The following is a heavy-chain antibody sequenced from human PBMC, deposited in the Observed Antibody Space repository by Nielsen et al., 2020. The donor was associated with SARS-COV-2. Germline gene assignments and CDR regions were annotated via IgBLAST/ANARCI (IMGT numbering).Heavy chain of an antibody. CDR3: ARSGYSSSWYGGYFDY. Sequence: WIRQPPGKGLEWVAVISYDGSNKYYADSVKGRFTISRDNSKNTLYLQMNSLRAEDTAVYYCARSGYSSSWYGGYFDYWGQGTLVTVSS. J-gene: IGHJ4*02. CDR2: ISYDGSNK. V-gene: IGHV3-30*04. D-gene: IGHD6-13*01.